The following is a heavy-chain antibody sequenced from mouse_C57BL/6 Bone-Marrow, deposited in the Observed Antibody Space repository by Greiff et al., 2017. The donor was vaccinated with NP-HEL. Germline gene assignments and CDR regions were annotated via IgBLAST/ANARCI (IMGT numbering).Heavy chain of an antibody. V-gene: IGHV1-55*01. CDR1: GYTFTSYW. CDR3: AMSIRRTGFVY. Sequence: QVQLKQPGAELVKPGASVKMSCKASGYTFTSYWITWVKQRPGQGLEWIGDIYPGSGSTNYNEKFKSKATLTVDTSYSTANMQLRRLTSAASAVFDCAMSIRRTGFVYWGRGTTLTVSA. CDR2: IYPGSGST. J-gene: IGHJ2*01.